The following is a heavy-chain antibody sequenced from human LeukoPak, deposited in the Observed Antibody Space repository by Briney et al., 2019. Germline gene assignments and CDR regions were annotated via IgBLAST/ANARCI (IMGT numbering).Heavy chain of an antibody. V-gene: IGHV3-48*01. Sequence: PGGSLRLSCATSGFTFTIFGINWVRQAPGKGPEWVSYIDARSGITYYADSVQGRFTISRDNAKESVFLQMNGLRVDDTAVYYCVRTYDFGRGPPGDAFDNWGQGTPVIVSS. J-gene: IGHJ3*02. CDR3: VRTYDFGRGPPGDAFDN. D-gene: IGHD3-3*01. CDR1: GFTFTIFG. CDR2: IDARSGIT.